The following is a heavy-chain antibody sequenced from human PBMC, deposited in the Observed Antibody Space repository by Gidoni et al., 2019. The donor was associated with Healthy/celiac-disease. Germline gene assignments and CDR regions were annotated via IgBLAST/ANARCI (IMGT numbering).Heavy chain of an antibody. D-gene: IGHD1-26*01. CDR3: ASMWEPNDY. CDR2: IYYSVST. CDR1: GVSLSSRSYY. V-gene: IGHV4-39*01. Sequence: QLQLQESGPGLVKPSETLSLTCTVSGVSLSSRSYYWGWIRQPPGKGLEWIGSIYYSVSTYYNPSLKRRVTISVDTSKNQFSLKLSSVTAADTAVYYWASMWEPNDYWGQGTLVTVSS. J-gene: IGHJ4*02.